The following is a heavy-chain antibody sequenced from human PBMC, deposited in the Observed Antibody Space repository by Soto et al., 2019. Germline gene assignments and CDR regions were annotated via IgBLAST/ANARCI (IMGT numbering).Heavy chain of an antibody. J-gene: IGHJ2*01. D-gene: IGHD3-16*01. V-gene: IGHV1-69*01. CDR2: IIPIFGTA. Sequence: QVQRVQSGAEVKKPGSSVKVSCKASGGTLSSYSINWVRQAPGQGLEWMGGIIPIFGTANYAQKFQGRVTLTADESTSTAHMELSSLRNEDTAGYYCARPFQSWPGGWYFDLWGRGTLVTVSS. CDR1: GGTLSSYS. CDR3: ARPFQSWPGGWYFDL.